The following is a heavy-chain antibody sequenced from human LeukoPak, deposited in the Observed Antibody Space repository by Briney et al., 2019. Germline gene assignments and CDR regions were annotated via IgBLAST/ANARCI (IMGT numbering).Heavy chain of an antibody. Sequence: SSETLSLTCTVSGGSISSYYWSWIRQPAGKGLEWIGRIYTSGSTNYNPSLKRRVTMSVDTSKNQFSLKLSSVTAADTAVYYCARSLEAGTGYYYYGMDVWGQGTTVTVSS. J-gene: IGHJ6*02. CDR3: ARSLEAGTGYYYYGMDV. CDR2: IYTSGST. CDR1: GGSISSYY. V-gene: IGHV4-4*07. D-gene: IGHD6-19*01.